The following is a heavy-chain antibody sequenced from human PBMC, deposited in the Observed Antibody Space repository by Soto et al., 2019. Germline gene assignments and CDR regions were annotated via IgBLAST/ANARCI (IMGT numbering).Heavy chain of an antibody. D-gene: IGHD6-25*01. CDR3: ARDPASYYYYMDV. CDR1: GFTFSSYS. V-gene: IGHV3-21*01. CDR2: ISSSSSYI. J-gene: IGHJ6*03. Sequence: GGSLRLSCAASGFTFSSYSMNWVRQAPGKGLEWVSSISSSSSYIYYADSGKGRFTISRDNAKNSLYLQMNSLRAEDTAVYYCARDPASYYYYMDVWGKGTTVTVSS.